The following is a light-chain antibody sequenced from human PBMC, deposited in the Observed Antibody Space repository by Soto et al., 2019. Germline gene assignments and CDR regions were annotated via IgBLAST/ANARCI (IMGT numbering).Light chain of an antibody. Sequence: DIQMTQSPSTLSASVGDRVTITCRASQNINRWLAWYQQRPGKAPNLLIHKASTLEAGVPSRFSGSASGTEFTLAIISQQPAEFSAYFCLQYNVFPLTCCGGPKAEIK. J-gene: IGKJ4*01. V-gene: IGKV1-5*03. CDR2: KAS. CDR1: QNINRW. CDR3: LQYNVFPLT.